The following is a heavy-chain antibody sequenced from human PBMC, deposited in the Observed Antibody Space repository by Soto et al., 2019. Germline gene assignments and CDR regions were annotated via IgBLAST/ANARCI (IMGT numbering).Heavy chain of an antibody. CDR3: TMTTVTTDDY. J-gene: IGHJ4*02. D-gene: IGHD4-17*01. CDR1: GFTFSGSA. CDR2: IRSKANSYAT. Sequence: CGSLRLSCAACGFTFSGSAMHWVRQASGKGLEWVGRIRSKANSYATAYAASVKGRFTISRDDSKNTAYLQMNSLNTEDTAVYYCTMTTVTTDDYWGQGARVTVSS. V-gene: IGHV3-73*01.